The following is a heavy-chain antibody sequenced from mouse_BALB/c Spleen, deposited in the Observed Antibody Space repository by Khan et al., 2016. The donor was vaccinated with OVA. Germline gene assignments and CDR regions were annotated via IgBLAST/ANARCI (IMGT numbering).Heavy chain of an antibody. J-gene: IGHJ3*01. Sequence: QVQLQQSGPELVKPGASVKMSCKASGYTFTDYIMSWVKQRTGKGLEWIGEIYPGRGSTYYNEKFKGKATLNADTPSNTAYMQLSSLPSSDSAVYFCARSPYGHCFAYWVHGTLVTVSA. CDR1: GYTFTDYI. D-gene: IGHD1-1*02. CDR2: IYPGRGST. CDR3: ARSPYGHCFAY. V-gene: IGHV1-77*01.